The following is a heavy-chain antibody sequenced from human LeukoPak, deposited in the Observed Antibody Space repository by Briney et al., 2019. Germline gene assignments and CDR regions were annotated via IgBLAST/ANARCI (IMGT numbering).Heavy chain of an antibody. CDR1: GFIFSSYA. J-gene: IGHJ4*02. D-gene: IGHD2-21*02. CDR3: AKATTSLRDFVVVTAPGY. Sequence: GGSLRLSCAASGFIFSSYAMSWVRQAPGKGLEWVSAISGSGGSTYYADSVKGRFTISRDNSKNTLYLQMNSLRAEDTAVYYCAKATTSLRDFVVVTAPGYWGQGTLVTVSS. V-gene: IGHV3-23*01. CDR2: ISGSGGST.